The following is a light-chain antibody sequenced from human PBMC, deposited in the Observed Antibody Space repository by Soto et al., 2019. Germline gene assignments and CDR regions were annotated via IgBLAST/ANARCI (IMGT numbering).Light chain of an antibody. CDR1: QSVSSN. J-gene: IGKJ2*01. CDR2: GAS. CDR3: QEVYDWPPMYT. V-gene: IGKV3-15*01. Sequence: EIVMTQSPATLSVSPGERATLSCTASQSVSSNLAWYQQKPGQAPRLLIYGASTRATGIPARFSGSGSGTEVHLNISSLESENFAVYYRQEVYDWPPMYTFGQGTKLEIK.